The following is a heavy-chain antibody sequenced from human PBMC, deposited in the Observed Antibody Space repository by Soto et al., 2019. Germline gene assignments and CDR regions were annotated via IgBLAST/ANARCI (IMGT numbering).Heavy chain of an antibody. V-gene: IGHV3-33*01. CDR1: GFNFRSYG. CDR3: ARINLEYCTGDCSSRAFDM. J-gene: IGHJ3*02. D-gene: IGHD2-8*02. Sequence: QMQLVESGGGVVQPGRSLRLSCTTSGFNFRSYGMHWVRQAPGKGLEWVAIIHFDSRKKDYADSLKGRLTISRDDSKNTVYLQLNSLRAEDTAVYYCARINLEYCTGDCSSRAFDMWGQGTTVTVSS. CDR2: IHFDSRKK.